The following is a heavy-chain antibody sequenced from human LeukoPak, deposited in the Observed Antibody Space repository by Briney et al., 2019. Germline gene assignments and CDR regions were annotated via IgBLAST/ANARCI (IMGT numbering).Heavy chain of an antibody. CDR2: ISWNSGSI. V-gene: IGHV3-9*01. D-gene: IGHD3-9*01. CDR3: AKDKRDILTGYNWFDP. CDR1: GFTFDDYA. Sequence: GRSLRLPCAASGFTFDDYALHWVRQAPGKGLEWVSGISWNSGSIGYADSVKGRFTISRDNAKNSLYLQMNSLRAEDTALYYCAKDKRDILTGYNWFDPWGQGTLVTVSS. J-gene: IGHJ5*02.